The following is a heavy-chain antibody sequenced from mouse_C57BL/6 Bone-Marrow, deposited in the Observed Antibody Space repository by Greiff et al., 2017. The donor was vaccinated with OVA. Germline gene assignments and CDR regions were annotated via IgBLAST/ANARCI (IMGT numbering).Heavy chain of an antibody. Sequence: QVQLKESGPGLVKPSQSLFLTCSITGFPITSGYYWIWIRQSPGKPLEWMGYITHSGETFYNPSLQSPISITRETSKNQFFLQLNSVTTEDTAMYYCAGDNSWDCYAMDYWGQGTSVTVSS. J-gene: IGHJ4*01. V-gene: IGHV12-3*01. CDR2: ITHSGET. CDR1: GFPITSGYY. D-gene: IGHD4-1*01. CDR3: AGDNSWDCYAMDY.